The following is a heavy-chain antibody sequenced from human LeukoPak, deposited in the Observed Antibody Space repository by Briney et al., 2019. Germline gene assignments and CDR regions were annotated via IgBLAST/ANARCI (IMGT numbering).Heavy chain of an antibody. Sequence: SVKVSCKASGGTFSGYAISWVRQAPGQRLEWMGGIIPIFGTANYAQKFQGRVTITADESTSTAYMELSSLRSEDTAVYYCARCSSVGCFGWFDPWGQGTLVTVSS. CDR3: ARCSSVGCFGWFDP. D-gene: IGHD1-26*01. CDR2: IIPIFGTA. CDR1: GGTFSGYA. V-gene: IGHV1-69*13. J-gene: IGHJ5*02.